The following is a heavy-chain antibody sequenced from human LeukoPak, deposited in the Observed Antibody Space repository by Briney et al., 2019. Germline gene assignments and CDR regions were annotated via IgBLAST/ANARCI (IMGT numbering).Heavy chain of an antibody. CDR1: GFTFSHAW. V-gene: IGHV3-15*05. CDR3: TGQVQMATIL. CDR2: IKSKTDGGTT. D-gene: IGHD5-24*01. Sequence: GGSLRLSGAASGFTFSHAWMSWVRQAPGKGLEWVGRIKSKTDGGTTDYAAPVKGRLTISRDDSKNTLYLQVNSLKTEDTAVYYCTGQVQMATILWGQGTLVTVSS. J-gene: IGHJ4*02.